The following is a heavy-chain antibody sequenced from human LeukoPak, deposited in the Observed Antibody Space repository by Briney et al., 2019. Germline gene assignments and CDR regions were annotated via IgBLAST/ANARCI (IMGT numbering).Heavy chain of an antibody. D-gene: IGHD1-14*01. Sequence: ASVKVSCEASGYTFTGYYMHWVRQAPGQGREWMGGINPNSGPTKYAQKIQSNVSMTRDTSISTAYKELGRLIYDDTAVYYCTRDRHDPEHNKNGGYFDYWGQRTLVTVSS. V-gene: IGHV1-2*02. CDR3: TRDRHDPEHNKNGGYFDY. CDR2: INPNSGPT. CDR1: GYTFTGYY. J-gene: IGHJ4*02.